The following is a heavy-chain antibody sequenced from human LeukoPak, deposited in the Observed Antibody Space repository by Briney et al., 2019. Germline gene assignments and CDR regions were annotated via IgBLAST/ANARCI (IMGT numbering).Heavy chain of an antibody. CDR2: MNPNSGNT. Sequence: ASVEVSCKASGYTFTSYDINWVRQATGQGLEWMGWMNPNSGNTGCAQKFQGRVTMTEDTSTDTAYMELSSLRSEDTAVYYCATAGSSWLDFDYWGQGTLVTVSS. CDR3: ATAGSSWLDFDY. V-gene: IGHV1-8*02. CDR1: GYTFTSYD. D-gene: IGHD6-13*01. J-gene: IGHJ4*02.